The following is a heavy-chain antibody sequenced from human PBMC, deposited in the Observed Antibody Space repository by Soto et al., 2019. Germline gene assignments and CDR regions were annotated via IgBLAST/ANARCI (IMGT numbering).Heavy chain of an antibody. Sequence: EVQLVESGGGLIQPGGSLRLSCAASGFTVSSNYMSWVRQAPGKGLEWVSVIYSGGSTYYADSVKGRFTISRDNSKNTLYLQMNSLRAEDTAVYYCARDIVVVVAANYYYYGMDVWGQGTTVTVSS. CDR3: ARDIVVVVAANYYYYGMDV. J-gene: IGHJ6*02. D-gene: IGHD2-15*01. CDR1: GFTVSSNY. V-gene: IGHV3-53*01. CDR2: IYSGGST.